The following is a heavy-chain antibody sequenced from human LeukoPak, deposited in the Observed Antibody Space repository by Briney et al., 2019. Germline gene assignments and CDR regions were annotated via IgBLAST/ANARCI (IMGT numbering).Heavy chain of an antibody. CDR3: ARIGLPFYYYYMDV. V-gene: IGHV3-11*04. CDR2: ITSSGSTI. CDR1: GFTFSDYY. Sequence: GGSLRLSCAASGFTFSDYYMSWIRQAPGKGLEWVSYITSSGSTIYYADSVKGRFTISRDNAKNSLYLQMNSLRAEDTAVYYCARIGLPFYYYYMDVWGKGTTVTVSS. J-gene: IGHJ6*03.